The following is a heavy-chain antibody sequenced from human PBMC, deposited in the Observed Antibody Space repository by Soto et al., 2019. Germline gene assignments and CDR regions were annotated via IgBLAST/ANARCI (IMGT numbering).Heavy chain of an antibody. V-gene: IGHV4-39*01. Sequence: QSQTLSLTCTVSGGSISSSSYYWGWIRQPPGKGLEWIGSIYYSGSTYYNPSLKSRVTISVDTSKNQFSLKLSSVTAADTAVYYCARPPRYSSGWDAFDIWGQGTMVTVSS. CDR1: GGSISSSSYY. J-gene: IGHJ3*02. CDR2: IYYSGST. D-gene: IGHD6-19*01. CDR3: ARPPRYSSGWDAFDI.